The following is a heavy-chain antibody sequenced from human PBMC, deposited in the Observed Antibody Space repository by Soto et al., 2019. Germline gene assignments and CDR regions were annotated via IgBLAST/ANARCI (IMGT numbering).Heavy chain of an antibody. CDR1: GFTFSSYS. CDR3: AREPAAMAHFDY. V-gene: IGHV3-21*01. CDR2: ISSSSSYI. J-gene: IGHJ4*02. Sequence: PGGSLRLSCAASGFTFSSYSRNWVRQAPGKGLEWVSSISSSSSYIYYADSVKGRFTISRDNAKNSLYLQMNSLRAEDTAVYYCAREPAAMAHFDYWGQGTLVTVSS. D-gene: IGHD5-18*01.